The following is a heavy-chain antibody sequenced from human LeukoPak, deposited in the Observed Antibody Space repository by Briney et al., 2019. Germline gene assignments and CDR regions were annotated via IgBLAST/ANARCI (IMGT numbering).Heavy chain of an antibody. CDR1: GYTFTSYD. J-gene: IGHJ4*02. CDR3: ARAFDSSGYDIDY. D-gene: IGHD3-22*01. V-gene: IGHV1-8*01. Sequence: ASVTVSCKASGYTFTSYDINWVRQATGQGLEWMGWMNPNSGNTGYAQKFQGRVTITADESTSTAYMELSSLRSEDTAVYYCARAFDSSGYDIDYWGQGTLVTVSS. CDR2: MNPNSGNT.